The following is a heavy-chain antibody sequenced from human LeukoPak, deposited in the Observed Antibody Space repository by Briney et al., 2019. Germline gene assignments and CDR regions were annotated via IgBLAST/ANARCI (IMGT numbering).Heavy chain of an antibody. J-gene: IGHJ6*03. CDR3: TRAGLWFGVPNYMDV. V-gene: IGHV4-39*07. D-gene: IGHD3-10*01. Sequence: SETLSLTCTVAGGSINSANYYWGWIRQPPGKGLEWIGPIYYSGNTYYNPSLKSRVTISIDTSNNQFSLKLRSVTAADSAVYSCTRAGLWFGVPNYMDVWGKGTTVTVSS. CDR1: GGSINSANYY. CDR2: IYYSGNT.